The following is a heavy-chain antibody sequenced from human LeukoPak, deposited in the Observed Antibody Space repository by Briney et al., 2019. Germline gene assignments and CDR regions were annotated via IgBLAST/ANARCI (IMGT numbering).Heavy chain of an antibody. CDR2: IRGDGNDM. J-gene: IGHJ5*02. CDR3: TRDRVLGSGSSGS. CDR1: GFTFSDYW. D-gene: IGHD3-10*01. V-gene: IGHV3-74*01. Sequence: HPGGSLRLSCAASGFTFSDYWMHWVRQAPGKGLVWVSRIRGDGNDMNYADSVKGRLTISRDNAKNMVYLQINSLRADDTAVYYCTRDRVLGSGSSGSWGQGTLVTVST.